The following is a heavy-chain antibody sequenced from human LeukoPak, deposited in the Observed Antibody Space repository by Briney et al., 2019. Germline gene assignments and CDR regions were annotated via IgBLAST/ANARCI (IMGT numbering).Heavy chain of an antibody. CDR3: ATHYYDFWSGYYFDY. V-gene: IGHV3-7*01. CDR1: GFTLSTYW. D-gene: IGHD3-3*01. CDR2: IKQDGSEK. Sequence: GGSLRLSCAASGFTLSTYWMNWVRQAPGKGLEWVANIKQDGSEKYYVDSVKGRFTISRDNAKKSLYLQMNSLRAEDTAVYYCATHYYDFWSGYYFDYWGQGTLVTVSS. J-gene: IGHJ4*02.